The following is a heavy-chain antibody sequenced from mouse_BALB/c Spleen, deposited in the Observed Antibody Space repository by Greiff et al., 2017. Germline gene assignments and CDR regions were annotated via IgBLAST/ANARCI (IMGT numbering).Heavy chain of an antibody. D-gene: IGHD1-1*01. CDR2: IDPYYGGT. V-gene: IGHV1-39*01. J-gene: IGHJ1*01. CDR1: GYSFTGYN. Sequence: EVKLVESGPELEKPGASVKISCKASGYSFTGYNMNWVKQSNGKSLEWIGNIDPYYGGTSYNQKFKGKATLTVDKSSSTAYMQLKSLTSEDSAVYYCARRGGSSFYWYFDVWGAGTTVTVSS. CDR3: ARRGGSSFYWYFDV.